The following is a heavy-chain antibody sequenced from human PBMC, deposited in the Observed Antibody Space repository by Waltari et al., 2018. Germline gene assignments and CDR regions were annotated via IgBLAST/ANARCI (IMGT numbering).Heavy chain of an antibody. J-gene: IGHJ4*02. CDR2: ISSSGSTI. D-gene: IGHD3-10*01. CDR1: GFPFSDYF. Sequence: QVQLVESGGGLVKPGGSLSLYCSASGFPFSDYFLTLIRQAPGKGLEWVSYISSSGSTIYYADSVKGRFTISRDNAKNSLYLQMNSLRAEDTAVYYCARERYYYGSGIDYWGQGTLVTVSS. CDR3: ARERYYYGSGIDY. V-gene: IGHV3-11*01.